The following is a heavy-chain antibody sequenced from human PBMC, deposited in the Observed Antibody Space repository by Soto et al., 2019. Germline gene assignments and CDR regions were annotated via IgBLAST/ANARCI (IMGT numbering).Heavy chain of an antibody. V-gene: IGHV1-69*13. Sequence: SVKVSFKASGGTFSSYASSWVRQAPGQGLEWMGGIIPIFGTANYAQKFQGRVTITADESTSTAYMELSSLRSEDTAVYYCAKVFSPEQGNYFDYWGQGTLVTVSS. CDR2: IIPIFGTA. CDR1: GGTFSSYA. D-gene: IGHD1-1*01. J-gene: IGHJ4*02. CDR3: AKVFSPEQGNYFDY.